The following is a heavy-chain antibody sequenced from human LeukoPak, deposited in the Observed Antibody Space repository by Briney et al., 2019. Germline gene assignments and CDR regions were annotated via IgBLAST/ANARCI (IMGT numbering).Heavy chain of an antibody. Sequence: SETLSLTCTVSGGSISSYYWGWIRQPPGKGLEWIGGIYYSGSTYYNPSLKSRVTISVDTSKNQFSLKLSSVTAADTAVYYCAREGSGSDLGYMDVWGKGTTVTVSS. V-gene: IGHV4-39*07. CDR1: GGSISSYY. J-gene: IGHJ6*03. CDR2: IYYSGST. D-gene: IGHD3-10*01. CDR3: AREGSGSDLGYMDV.